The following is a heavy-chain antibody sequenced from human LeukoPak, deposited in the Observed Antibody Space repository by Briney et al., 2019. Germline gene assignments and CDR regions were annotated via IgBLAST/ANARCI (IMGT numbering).Heavy chain of an antibody. CDR1: CGSISSYY. V-gene: IGHV4-4*09. Sequence: SETLSLTCTVSCGSISSYYWSWLRQPPGKGLEGIGYIYSSGSTNYNPSLKSRVTISVDTSNNQFSLKLSSVTAADTAVYYCARRLRYSSSWEDWFDPWGQGTLVTVSS. D-gene: IGHD6-13*01. CDR3: ARRLRYSSSWEDWFDP. J-gene: IGHJ5*02. CDR2: IYSSGST.